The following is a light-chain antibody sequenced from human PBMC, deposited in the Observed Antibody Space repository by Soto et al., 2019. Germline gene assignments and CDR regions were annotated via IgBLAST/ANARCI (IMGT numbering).Light chain of an antibody. V-gene: IGKV3-11*01. J-gene: IGKJ4*01. CDR2: DAS. CDR1: QSVSSF. Sequence: EIVLTQSPATLSLPPGERATLSCRASQSVSSFLAWYQQKAGQAPRLLIYDASNRATDIPARFSGSGSGTDFTLTINTLKPEDFAVYYCQQRSSWPLTFGGGTKVDIK. CDR3: QQRSSWPLT.